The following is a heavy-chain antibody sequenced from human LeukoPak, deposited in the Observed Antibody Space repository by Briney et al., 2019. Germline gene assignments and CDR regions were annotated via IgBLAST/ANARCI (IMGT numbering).Heavy chain of an antibody. Sequence: GASVKVSCKASGYTFTGYYMHWVRQAPGQGLEWMGWINPSSGGTNYAQKFQGRVTMTRDTSISTAYMELSRLRSDDTAVYYCARGYSGYDTGWFDPWGQGTLVTVSS. J-gene: IGHJ5*02. CDR3: ARGYSGYDTGWFDP. D-gene: IGHD5-12*01. V-gene: IGHV1-2*02. CDR1: GYTFTGYY. CDR2: INPSSGGT.